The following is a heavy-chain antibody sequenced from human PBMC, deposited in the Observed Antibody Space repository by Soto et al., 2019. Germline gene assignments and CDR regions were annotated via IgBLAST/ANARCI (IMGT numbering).Heavy chain of an antibody. Sequence: EVQLVESGGGLVQPGGSLRLSCAASGFSLYNYAMDWVRQAPGQGLEWVSYISLSSANIHYADSVRGRFTVSRDNAKNPLHLQMTSLRAEDTAVVYCLRDSSRGNEPARYVDLWGRGTLVTVSS. CDR3: LRDSSRGNEPARYVDL. D-gene: IGHD1-1*01. CDR1: GFSLYNYA. J-gene: IGHJ2*01. CDR2: ISLSSANI. V-gene: IGHV3-48*01.